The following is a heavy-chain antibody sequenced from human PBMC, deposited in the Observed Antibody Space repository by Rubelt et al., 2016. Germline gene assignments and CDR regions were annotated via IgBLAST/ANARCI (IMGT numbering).Heavy chain of an antibody. V-gene: IGHV3-23*01. D-gene: IGHD1-26*01. CDR2: ISGSGGST. J-gene: IGHJ4*02. Sequence: EVQLLESGGGLVQPGGSLRLSCAASGFTFSSYAMSWVRQAPGKGLEWVSAISGSGGSTYYADSVKGRFTISRDNSKNTLYLQMNSLRGEDTAMYYCGRAREGYYWGQGTLVTVSS. CDR3: GRAREGYY. CDR1: GFTFSSYA.